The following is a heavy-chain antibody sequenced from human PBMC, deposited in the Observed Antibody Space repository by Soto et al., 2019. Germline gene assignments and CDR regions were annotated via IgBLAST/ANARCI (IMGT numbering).Heavy chain of an antibody. CDR2: ISGYNGDT. Sequence: VSVKLSCKASGYSFTRYGISWVRQAPGQGLEWMGWISGYNGDTKYAQKFQGRVTMTVDTSTTTAYMELRSLTSDDRAVYYCAKNGQPPYYYYGMDVWDQGTKVTV. V-gene: IGHV1-18*01. D-gene: IGHD2-8*01. J-gene: IGHJ6*02. CDR3: AKNGQPPYYYYGMDV. CDR1: GYSFTRYG.